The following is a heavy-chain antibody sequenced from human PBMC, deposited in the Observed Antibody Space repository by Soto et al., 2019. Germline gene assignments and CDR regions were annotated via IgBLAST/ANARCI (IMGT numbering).Heavy chain of an antibody. CDR1: GFTFSSYA. Sequence: PGGSLRLSCAASGFTFSSYAMSWVRQAPGKGLEWVSAISGSGGSTYYADSVKGRFTISRDNSKNTLYLQMNSLRAEDTAVYYCARAPLSYGSGAMDVWGKGTTVTVSS. CDR2: ISGSGGST. J-gene: IGHJ6*03. D-gene: IGHD3-10*01. V-gene: IGHV3-23*01. CDR3: ARAPLSYGSGAMDV.